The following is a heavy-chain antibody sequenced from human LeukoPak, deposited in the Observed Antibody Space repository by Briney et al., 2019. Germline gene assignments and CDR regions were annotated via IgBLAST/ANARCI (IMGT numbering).Heavy chain of an antibody. V-gene: IGHV3-30*18. CDR2: ISYDGSNK. Sequence: PGGSLRLSCAASGFTFSNYGMHWVRQAPGKGLEWVTLISYDGSNKYYADSVKGRFTISRDNSKNSLYLQMNSLRVEDTAVYFCVKDGPVDRALAAFDYWGQGTVVTVSS. CDR1: GFTFSNYG. D-gene: IGHD5-18*01. J-gene: IGHJ4*02. CDR3: VKDGPVDRALAAFDY.